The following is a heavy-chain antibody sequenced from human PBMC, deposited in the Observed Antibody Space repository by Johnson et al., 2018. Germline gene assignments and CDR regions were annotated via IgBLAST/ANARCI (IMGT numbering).Heavy chain of an antibody. CDR1: GGSFSGYY. CDR2: INHRGSA. V-gene: IGHV4-34*01. D-gene: IGHD4-17*01. Sequence: QVQLQQWGAGLLKPSETXSLICAVSGGSFSGYYWSWIRQPPGKGLEWIGEINHRGSANYNPSLKSRVTISVDTSKNQFSLKLSSLTATDTAVYYCASTYGDYYMDVWGKGTTVTVSS. CDR3: ASTYGDYYMDV. J-gene: IGHJ6*03.